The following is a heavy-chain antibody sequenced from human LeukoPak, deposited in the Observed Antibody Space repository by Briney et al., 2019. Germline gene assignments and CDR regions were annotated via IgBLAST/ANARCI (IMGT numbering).Heavy chain of an antibody. D-gene: IGHD3-3*01. V-gene: IGHV1-2*02. CDR2: INPNSGGT. Sequence: ASVKVSCKASGYTFTGYYMHWVRQAPGQGLEWMGWINPNSGGTNYAQRFQGRVTMTRDTSISTAYMELSRLRSDDTAVYYCATAPITIFGGGQYWGQGTLVTVSS. CDR1: GYTFTGYY. J-gene: IGHJ4*02. CDR3: ATAPITIFGGGQY.